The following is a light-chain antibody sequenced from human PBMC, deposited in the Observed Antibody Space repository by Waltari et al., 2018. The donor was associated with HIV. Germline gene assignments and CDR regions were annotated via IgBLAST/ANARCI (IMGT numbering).Light chain of an antibody. CDR2: TAS. J-gene: IGKJ4*01. V-gene: IGKV1-5*03. Sequence: DIQMTQSLSTVSASVGDKNIITCRASQSISNWLAWFQQKPGKAPKLLIYTASNLESGVPSRFSGSGSGTEFTLTINSLQPDDFATYFCQQYSSDPLTFGRGTRVEVK. CDR1: QSISNW. CDR3: QQYSSDPLT.